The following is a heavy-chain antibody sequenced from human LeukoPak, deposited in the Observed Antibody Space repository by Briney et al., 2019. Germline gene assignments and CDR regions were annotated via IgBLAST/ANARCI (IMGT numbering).Heavy chain of an antibody. CDR1: GGAITSDGYY. CDR2: IYVTGTT. J-gene: IGHJ4*02. Sequence: SETLSLTCAVSGGAITSDGYYWTWIRQLPGKGLEWIAYIYVTGTTYYNPSLQSRVTMSLDTSKNQFSLQLKSVTAADTAVYYCARAVKQVVVRFDYWGQGTLVTVSS. CDR3: ARAVKQVVVRFDY. V-gene: IGHV4-31*11. D-gene: IGHD3-22*01.